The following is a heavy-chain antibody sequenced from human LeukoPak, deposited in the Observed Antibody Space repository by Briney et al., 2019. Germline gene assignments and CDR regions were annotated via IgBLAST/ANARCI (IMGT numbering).Heavy chain of an antibody. D-gene: IGHD4-23*01. CDR3: ARGQLSDYGGNSYYFDY. CDR2: FSSSSSYI. V-gene: IGHV3-21*01. CDR1: GLTSSAFS. Sequence: GGSLRLSFAASGLTSSAFSMTWFRKPPGKGLKWFSSFSSSSSYIYYADSVKGRFTISRDNAKNSLYLQMNSLRAEDTAVYYCARGQLSDYGGNSYYFDYWGQGTLVTVSS. J-gene: IGHJ4*02.